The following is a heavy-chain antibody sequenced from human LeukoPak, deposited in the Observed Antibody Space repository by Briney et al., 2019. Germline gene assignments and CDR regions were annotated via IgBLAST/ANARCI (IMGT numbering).Heavy chain of an antibody. CDR1: GGSISSYY. J-gene: IGHJ6*03. D-gene: IGHD5-18*01. CDR3: ARGWVYSYVSYYYYYYMDV. V-gene: IGHV4-59*12. Sequence: PSETLSLTCTVSGGSISSYYWSWIRQPPGKGLEWIGYIYYSGSTNYNPSLKSRVTMSVDTSKNQFSLKLSSVTAADTAVYYCARGWVYSYVSYYYYYYMDVWGKGTTVTVSS. CDR2: IYYSGST.